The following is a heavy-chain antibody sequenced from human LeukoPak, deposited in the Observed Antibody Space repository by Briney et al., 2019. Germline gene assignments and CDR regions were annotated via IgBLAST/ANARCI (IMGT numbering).Heavy chain of an antibody. V-gene: IGHV1-18*01. CDR2: ISAYNGNT. CDR3: ARVERFRAAARPFDY. CDR1: GYTFTSYG. J-gene: IGHJ4*02. D-gene: IGHD6-13*01. Sequence: ASVKVSCKASGYTFTSYGISWVRQAPGQGLEWMGWISAYNGNTNYAQKLQGRVTMTTDTSTSTAYMELRSLRSDDTAVYYCARVERFRAAARPFDYWGQGTLVTVSS.